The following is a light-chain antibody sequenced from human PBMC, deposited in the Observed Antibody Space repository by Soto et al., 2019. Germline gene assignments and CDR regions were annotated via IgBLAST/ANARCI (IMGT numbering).Light chain of an antibody. CDR2: DAS. CDR3: QQYNSYPLT. J-gene: IGKJ4*01. CDR1: QSISSW. V-gene: IGKV1-5*01. Sequence: DIQLTHSPSTLSASVGDRVTITCRASQSISSWLAWYQQKPGKAPKLLIYDASSLESGVPSRFSGSGSGTEFTLTISSLQPDDFATYYCQQYNSYPLTFGGGTKVDNK.